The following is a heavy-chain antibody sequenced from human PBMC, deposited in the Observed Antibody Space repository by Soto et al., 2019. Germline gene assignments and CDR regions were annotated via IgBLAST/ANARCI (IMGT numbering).Heavy chain of an antibody. J-gene: IGHJ6*02. Sequence: ASVKVSCKASGYTFTSYDINWVRQATGQGLEWMGWMNPNSGSTVYAQKFQGRVTMTRNTSISTAYMELSSLRSEDTAVYYCAREGYDSRNYYYYGMDVWGQGTTVTVSS. CDR3: AREGYDSRNYYYYGMDV. D-gene: IGHD3-22*01. CDR1: GYTFTSYD. CDR2: MNPNSGST. V-gene: IGHV1-8*01.